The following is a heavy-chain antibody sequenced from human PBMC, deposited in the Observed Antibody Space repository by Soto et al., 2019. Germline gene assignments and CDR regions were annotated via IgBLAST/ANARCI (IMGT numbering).Heavy chain of an antibody. Sequence: KTSETLSLTCSVSVVSISTVGHYCTWIRQPPGKGLEWIGSIYHTGSTYYSKYLRSRLTMSVDTSKSQFSLRLSSVTAADTAVYYCARATGTLRTRNCDYWGQGSLVTLSS. V-gene: IGHV4-31*03. J-gene: IGHJ4*02. CDR1: VVSISTVGHY. CDR3: ARATGTLRTRNCDY. CDR2: IYHTGST. D-gene: IGHD1-1*01.